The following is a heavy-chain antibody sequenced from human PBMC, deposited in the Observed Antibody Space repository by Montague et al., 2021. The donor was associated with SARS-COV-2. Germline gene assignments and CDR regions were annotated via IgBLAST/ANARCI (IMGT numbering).Heavy chain of an antibody. Sequence: SETLSLTCTVSGGSISSPDYYWGWLRQSPGKGLVWIGSITYAGSTYYYPSLRIRVSFSRDTSKNHFSLSLNSVTAADTAVYFCARQLPSYCSTNKCYPYYFDVWGQGAMVTVSS. D-gene: IGHD2-2*01. CDR1: GGSISSPDYY. CDR2: ITYAGST. J-gene: IGHJ4*02. V-gene: IGHV4-39*01. CDR3: ARQLPSYCSTNKCYPYYFDV.